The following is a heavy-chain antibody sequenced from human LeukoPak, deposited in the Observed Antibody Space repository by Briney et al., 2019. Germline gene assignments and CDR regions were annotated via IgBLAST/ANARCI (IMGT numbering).Heavy chain of an antibody. CDR3: VRDGHNWNYLDY. D-gene: IGHD1-20*01. Sequence: GGSLRLSCAASGYTFSEYFMSWIRQAPGKGLEWISYISHDSRDIKYADSVRGRFTISRDSAKNSLFLQMNSLRAEDTALYYCVRDGHNWNYLDYWGQGTLVTVSS. CDR2: ISHDSRDI. J-gene: IGHJ4*02. V-gene: IGHV3-11*05. CDR1: GYTFSEYF.